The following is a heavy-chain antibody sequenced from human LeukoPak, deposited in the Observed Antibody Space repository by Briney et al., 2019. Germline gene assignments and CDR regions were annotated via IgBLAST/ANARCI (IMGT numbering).Heavy chain of an antibody. V-gene: IGHV3-64*01. D-gene: IGHD3-10*01. CDR3: ARVETMVWGEDYYGMDV. Sequence: GGSLRLSCAASGLTVSSSSIYMSWVRQAPGKGLEYVSAISNNGGSTYYANSVKGRFTISRDNSKSTLFLQMGSLRADDMAVYYCARVETMVWGEDYYGMDVWGQGTTVTVSS. CDR2: ISNNGGST. J-gene: IGHJ6*02. CDR1: GLTVSSSS.